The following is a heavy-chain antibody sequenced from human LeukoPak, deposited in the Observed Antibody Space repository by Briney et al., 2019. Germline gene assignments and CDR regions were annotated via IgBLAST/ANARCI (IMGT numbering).Heavy chain of an antibody. V-gene: IGHV4-59*12. D-gene: IGHD3-3*01. CDR2: IYYSGST. Sequence: SETLSLTCTVSSGSFSTEYWSWIRQPPGKGLEWIGYIYYSGSTNYNPSLKSRVTISVDTSKNQFSLKLSSVTAADTAVYYCARLRGYDFWSGYYIGWFDPWGQGTLVTVSS. CDR3: ARLRGYDFWSGYYIGWFDP. J-gene: IGHJ5*02. CDR1: SGSFSTEY.